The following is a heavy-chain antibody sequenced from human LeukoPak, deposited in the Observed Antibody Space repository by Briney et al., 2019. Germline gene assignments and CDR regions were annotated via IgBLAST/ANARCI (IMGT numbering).Heavy chain of an antibody. V-gene: IGHV3-7*01. D-gene: IGHD6-19*01. J-gene: IGHJ1*01. CDR3: ATGYSSGWYFYFQH. Sequence: GGSLRLSCTASGFSLSAYSMNWVRQAPGKGLEWVANIKQDGSEKNYVDSVKGRFTISRDNAKNSLSLRMNSLSAEDTAVYYCATGYSSGWYFYFQHWGQGSLVSVSS. CDR1: GFSLSAYS. CDR2: IKQDGSEK.